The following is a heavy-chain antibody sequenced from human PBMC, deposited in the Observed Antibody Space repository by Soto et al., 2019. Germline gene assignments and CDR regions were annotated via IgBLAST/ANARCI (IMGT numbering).Heavy chain of an antibody. Sequence: SLRLSCAASGFTFSSYGMHWVRQAPGKGLEWVAVIWYDGSNKYYADSVKGRFTISRDNSKNTLYLQMNSLRAEDTAVYYCARVRGYCSSTSCYGAYYYYGMDVWGQGTTVTVSS. CDR1: GFTFSSYG. D-gene: IGHD2-2*01. J-gene: IGHJ6*02. CDR2: IWYDGSNK. V-gene: IGHV3-33*01. CDR3: ARVRGYCSSTSCYGAYYYYGMDV.